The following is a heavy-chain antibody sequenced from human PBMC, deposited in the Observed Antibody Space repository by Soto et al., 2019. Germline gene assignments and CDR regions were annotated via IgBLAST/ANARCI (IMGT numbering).Heavy chain of an antibody. J-gene: IGHJ4*02. V-gene: IGHV1-46*01. Sequence: ASVKVSCKASGYTFTSYYMHWVRQAPGQGLQWMGIINPSGGSTSYAQKFQGRVTMTRDTSTSTVYMELSSLRSEDTAVYYCARQRYCGGDCYWPDFDYWGQGTLVTVSS. CDR2: INPSGGST. CDR3: ARQRYCGGDCYWPDFDY. D-gene: IGHD2-21*02. CDR1: GYTFTSYY.